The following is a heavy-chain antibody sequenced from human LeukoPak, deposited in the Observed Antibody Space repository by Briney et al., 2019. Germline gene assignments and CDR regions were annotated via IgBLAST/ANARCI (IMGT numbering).Heavy chain of an antibody. Sequence: SETLSLTCAVYGGSFSGYYWSWIRQPPGKGLEWIGEINHSGSTNYNPSLKSRVTISVDTSKNQFSLKLSSVTAADTAVYYCARGPVAGPYLYYFDYWGQGTLVTVSS. CDR1: GGSFSGYY. CDR3: ARGPVAGPYLYYFDY. D-gene: IGHD6-19*01. CDR2: INHSGST. J-gene: IGHJ4*02. V-gene: IGHV4-34*01.